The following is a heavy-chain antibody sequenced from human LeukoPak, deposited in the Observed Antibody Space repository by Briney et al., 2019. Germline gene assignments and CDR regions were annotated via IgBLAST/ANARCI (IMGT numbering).Heavy chain of an antibody. CDR3: AREDDIVVVPASPYGMDV. Sequence: GAAVKVSSKASGGSFSSYAISWVRQAPGRGLEWMGGIIPIFGTANYAQKFQGGVTITSDESTSTAYMELSSLTAEETAVYYCAREDDIVVVPASPYGMDVWGKGTTVTVSS. V-gene: IGHV1-69*01. CDR2: IIPIFGTA. J-gene: IGHJ6*04. D-gene: IGHD2-2*01. CDR1: GGSFSSYA.